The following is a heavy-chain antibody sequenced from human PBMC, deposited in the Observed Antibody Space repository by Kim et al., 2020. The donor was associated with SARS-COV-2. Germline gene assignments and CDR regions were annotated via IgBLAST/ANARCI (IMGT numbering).Heavy chain of an antibody. CDR3: ARGTDVLRYFDWLEDV. V-gene: IGHV3-33*01. CDR1: GFTFSSYG. Sequence: GGSLRLSCAASGFTFSSYGMHWVRQAPGKGLEWVAVIWYDGSNKYYADSVKGRFTISRDNSKNTLYLQMNSLRAEDTAVYYCARGTDVLRYFDWLEDVWGQGTTVTVSS. CDR2: IWYDGSNK. J-gene: IGHJ6*02. D-gene: IGHD3-9*01.